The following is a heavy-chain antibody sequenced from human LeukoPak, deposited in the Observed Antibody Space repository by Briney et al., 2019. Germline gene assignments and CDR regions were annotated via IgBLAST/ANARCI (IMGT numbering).Heavy chain of an antibody. CDR2: IYNSGST. Sequence: SETLSLTCTVSGGSISGYYWSWIRQPPGKGLECIGYIYNSGSTNYNPSLKSRVTISVDTSKNQFSLKLTSVTAADTAVYYCAGKRPAAAALDYWGQGTLVTVSS. CDR1: GGSISGYY. CDR3: AGKRPAAAALDY. V-gene: IGHV4-59*01. J-gene: IGHJ4*02. D-gene: IGHD6-13*01.